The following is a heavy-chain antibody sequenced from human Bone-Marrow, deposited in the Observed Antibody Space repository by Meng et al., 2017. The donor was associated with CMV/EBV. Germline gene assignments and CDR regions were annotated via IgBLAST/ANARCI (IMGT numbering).Heavy chain of an antibody. D-gene: IGHD3-22*01. CDR3: ARGFSYDSSGYYYYY. V-gene: IGHV1-69*01. CDR1: GGAFGSHA. J-gene: IGHJ4*02. Sequence: SGGAFGSHAISWVRQAPGQGLEWMGGIIPIFGTPTYAQKCRGRVTITADESTSTAYMELRSLRSDDTAVYYCARGFSYDSSGYYYYYWGQGTLVTVSS. CDR2: IIPIFGTP.